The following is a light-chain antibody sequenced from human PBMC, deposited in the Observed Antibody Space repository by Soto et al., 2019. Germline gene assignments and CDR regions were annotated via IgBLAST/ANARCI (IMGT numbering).Light chain of an antibody. CDR1: SSDVGGYNY. J-gene: IGLJ1*01. CDR2: EVS. V-gene: IGLV2-14*01. CDR3: SSYTSNSPLYV. Sequence: QSALTQPASVSGSPGQSITISCTGTSSDVGGYNYVSWYQQHPGKAPKLIIYEVSNRPSGVSNRFSGSKSGNTASLTISGLQAEDEADYYCSSYTSNSPLYVFGTGTKVTVL.